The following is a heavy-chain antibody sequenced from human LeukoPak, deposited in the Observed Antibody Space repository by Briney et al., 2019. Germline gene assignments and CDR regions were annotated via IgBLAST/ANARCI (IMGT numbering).Heavy chain of an antibody. D-gene: IGHD3-22*01. CDR3: AKNHCDSSYSLSYLDY. Sequence: GGSLRLSCVASGFTFSSHGMGWVRQGPGKGLEWVSVIRGGGRSDTYYADSVKGRFTISRDNSKNTLLLQMSSLRAEDTAVYFCAKNHCDSSYSLSYLDYWGQGTLVTVYS. J-gene: IGHJ4*02. CDR1: GFTFSSHG. V-gene: IGHV3-23*01. CDR2: IRGGGRSDT.